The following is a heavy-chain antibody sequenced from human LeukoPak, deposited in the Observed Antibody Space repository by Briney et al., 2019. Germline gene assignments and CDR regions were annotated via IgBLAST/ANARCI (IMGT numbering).Heavy chain of an antibody. D-gene: IGHD3-10*01. Sequence: ASVKVSCKASGYTFTSYDINWVRQATGQGLEWMGWMNPNSGNTGYAQKFQGRVNMTRNTSISTAYMELSSLRSEDTAVYYCARGGVLLWFGELSADYYYGMDVWGQGTTVTVSS. CDR2: MNPNSGNT. V-gene: IGHV1-8*01. J-gene: IGHJ6*02. CDR1: GYTFTSYD. CDR3: ARGGVLLWFGELSADYYYGMDV.